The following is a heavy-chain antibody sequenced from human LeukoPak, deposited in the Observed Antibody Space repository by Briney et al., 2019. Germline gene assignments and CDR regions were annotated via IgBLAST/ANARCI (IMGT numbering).Heavy chain of an antibody. CDR3: ARDNVLLWFGESWHFDY. CDR1: GYTFTSYA. CDR2: INTNTGNP. J-gene: IGHJ4*02. D-gene: IGHD3-10*01. V-gene: IGHV7-4-1*02. Sequence: ASVKVSCKASGYTFTSYAMNWVRQAPGQGLEWMGWINTNTGNPTYAQGFTGRFVFSLDTSVSTAYLQISSLKAEDTAVYYCARDNVLLWFGESWHFDYWGQGTLVTVSS.